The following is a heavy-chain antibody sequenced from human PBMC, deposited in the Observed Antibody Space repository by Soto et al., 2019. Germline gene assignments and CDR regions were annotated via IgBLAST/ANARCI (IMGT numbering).Heavy chain of an antibody. J-gene: IGHJ6*02. CDR1: GGSISSGDYY. V-gene: IGHV4-30-4*01. CDR3: ARSNTHYYDSSGYYFTYYYYGMDV. CDR2: IYYSGST. D-gene: IGHD3-22*01. Sequence: SETLSLTCTVSGGSISSGDYYWSWIRQPPGKGLEGIGYIYYSGSTYYNPSLKSRVTISVDTSKNQFSLKLSSVTAADTAVYYCARSNTHYYDSSGYYFTYYYYGMDVWGQGTTVTVSS.